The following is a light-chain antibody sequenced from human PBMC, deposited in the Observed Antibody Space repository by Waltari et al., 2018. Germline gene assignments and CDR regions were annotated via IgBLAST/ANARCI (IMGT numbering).Light chain of an antibody. Sequence: QAVLTQPSSLSASPGASASLTCTFRSGINGVIYRIYWSQQTPGIPHQSLLRYKSDSDKHQDSRVPRLFSGSKDASANAGILLISGLQSEDEADYYCMIWHNNAVVFGGGTTLTVL. CDR2: YKSDSDK. V-gene: IGLV5-45*02. CDR1: SGINGVIYR. J-gene: IGLJ2*01. CDR3: MIWHNNAVV.